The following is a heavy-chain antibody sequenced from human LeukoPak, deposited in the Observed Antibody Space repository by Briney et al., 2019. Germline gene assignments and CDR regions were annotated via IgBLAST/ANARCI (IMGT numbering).Heavy chain of an antibody. Sequence: PSETLSLTCTVSGYSISSGYYWGWTRQPPGKGLEWIGSIYHSGSTYYNPSLKSRVTISVDTSKNQFSLKLSSVTAADTAVYYCARDQPYTDVWGKGTTVTVSS. CDR2: IYHSGST. J-gene: IGHJ6*03. V-gene: IGHV4-38-2*02. CDR3: ARDQPYTDV. CDR1: GYSISSGYY.